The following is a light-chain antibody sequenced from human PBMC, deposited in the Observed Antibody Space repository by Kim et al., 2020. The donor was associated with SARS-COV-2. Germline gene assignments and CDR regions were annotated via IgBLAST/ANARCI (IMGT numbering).Light chain of an antibody. Sequence: ASVGDRVTITGRATQAIGNYLAWYQQKPGKTPKLLIYAASTLQSGVPSRFIGSGSGTDFTLTISGLQPEDVAIYYCQKYNSAPWTFGQGTKVDIK. CDR2: AAS. CDR1: QAIGNY. J-gene: IGKJ1*01. CDR3: QKYNSAPWT. V-gene: IGKV1-27*01.